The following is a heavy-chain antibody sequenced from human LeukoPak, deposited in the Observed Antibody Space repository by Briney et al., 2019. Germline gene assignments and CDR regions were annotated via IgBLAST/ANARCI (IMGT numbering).Heavy chain of an antibody. CDR2: IIPIFGTA. D-gene: IGHD1-14*01. J-gene: IGHJ5*02. V-gene: IGHV1-69*13. CDR1: GGTFSSYA. CDR3: ARAREPYITSDWFDP. Sequence: ASVKVSCKASGGTFSSYAISWVRQAPGQGLEWMGGIIPIFGTANYAQKFQGRVTITADESTSTAYMELSSLRSEDTAVYYCARAREPYITSDWFDPWGQGTLVTVSS.